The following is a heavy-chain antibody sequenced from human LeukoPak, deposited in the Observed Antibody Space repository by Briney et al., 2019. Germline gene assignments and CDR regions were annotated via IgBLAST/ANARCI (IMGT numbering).Heavy chain of an antibody. V-gene: IGHV3-53*01. CDR1: GFTVSSID. J-gene: IGHJ4*02. CDR3: ARWYYDSSGYLDY. D-gene: IGHD3-22*01. Sequence: GGSLRLSCAASGFTVSSIDMTWVRQAPGKGLEWGSVIYSGGSTYYADSVKGRFTISRDNSKNTPYLQMNSLRAEDTAVYYCARWYYDSSGYLDYWGQGTLVTVSS. CDR2: IYSGGST.